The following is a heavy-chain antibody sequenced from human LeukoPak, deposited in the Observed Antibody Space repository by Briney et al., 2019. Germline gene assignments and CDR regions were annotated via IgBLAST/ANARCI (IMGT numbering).Heavy chain of an antibody. Sequence: ASVKVSCKASGYTFTGYYMHWVRQAPGQGLEWMGGFDPDHGNIIYAQKFKGRVTMTEDTSTDTAYMELSSLRSEDTAVYYCATDLRWGQGTLVTVSS. J-gene: IGHJ4*02. CDR3: ATDLR. V-gene: IGHV1-24*01. CDR2: FDPDHGNI. CDR1: GYTFTGYY.